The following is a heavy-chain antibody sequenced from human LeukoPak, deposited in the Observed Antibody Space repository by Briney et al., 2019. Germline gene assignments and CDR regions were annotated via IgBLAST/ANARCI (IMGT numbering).Heavy chain of an antibody. CDR2: IWHDASHT. CDR1: GFSFSTYA. V-gene: IGHV3-33*01. J-gene: IGHJ4*02. D-gene: IGHD3-10*01. CDR3: AREIFGSGGYPDY. Sequence: PGGSLRLSCAASGFSFSTYAMHWVRQAPGKGLEWVALIWHDASHTFYTDSVKGRFTISRDNSKNTVYLQMNNLGGEDTAVYYCAREIFGSGGYPDYWGQGTLVTVSS.